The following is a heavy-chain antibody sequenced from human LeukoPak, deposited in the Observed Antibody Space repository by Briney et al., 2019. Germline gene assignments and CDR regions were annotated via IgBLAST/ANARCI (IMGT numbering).Heavy chain of an antibody. J-gene: IGHJ4*02. V-gene: IGHV3-23*01. CDR3: ATVMGSSPSTAYFVY. D-gene: IGHD6-6*01. CDR2: ISNDGRHM. Sequence: PGGSLRLSCAASGFTFSSYAMSWVRQTPGKGLEWLSAISNDGRHMYYTDSVKGRFTTSRDNSRNTVYLQMNGLRVEDTAVYYCATVMGSSPSTAYFVYWGQGTLVTVSS. CDR1: GFTFSSYA.